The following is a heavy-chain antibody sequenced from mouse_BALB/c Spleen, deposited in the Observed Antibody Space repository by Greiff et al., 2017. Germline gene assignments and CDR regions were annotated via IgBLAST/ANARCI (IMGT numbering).Heavy chain of an antibody. CDR2: ILPGSGST. V-gene: IGHV1-9*01. D-gene: IGHD1-1*01. Sequence: QVQLQQSGAELMKPGASVKISCKATGYTFSSYWIEWVKQRPGHGLEWIGEILPGSGSTNYNEKFKGKATFTADTSSNTAYMQLSSLTSEDSAVYYCASEDYYGTFAYWGQGTLVTVSA. CDR3: ASEDYYGTFAY. J-gene: IGHJ3*01. CDR1: GYTFSSYW.